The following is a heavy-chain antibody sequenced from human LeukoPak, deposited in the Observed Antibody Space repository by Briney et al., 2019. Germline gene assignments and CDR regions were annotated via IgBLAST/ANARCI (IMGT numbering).Heavy chain of an antibody. D-gene: IGHD3-3*01. Sequence: SETLSLTCTVSGGSISGYYWSWIRQPPGKGLEWIGYIYYSGSTNYNPSLKSRVTISVDTSKNQFSLKLSSVTAADTAVYYCARALYDFWSGHDAFDIWGQGTMVTVSS. CDR3: ARALYDFWSGHDAFDI. J-gene: IGHJ3*02. CDR2: IYYSGST. CDR1: GGSISGYY. V-gene: IGHV4-59*01.